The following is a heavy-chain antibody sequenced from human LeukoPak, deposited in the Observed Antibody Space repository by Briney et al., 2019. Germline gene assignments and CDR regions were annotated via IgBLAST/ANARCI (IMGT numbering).Heavy chain of an antibody. Sequence: GSLRLSCAASGFTFSSYSMNWVRQAPGKGLEWVSSISSSSSYIYYADSVKGRFTISRDNAKNSLYLQMNSLRAEDTAVYYCARIYSGSYDTNFDYWGQGTLVTVSS. CDR3: ARIYSGSYDTNFDY. CDR2: ISSSSSYI. J-gene: IGHJ4*02. D-gene: IGHD1-26*01. CDR1: GFTFSSYS. V-gene: IGHV3-21*01.